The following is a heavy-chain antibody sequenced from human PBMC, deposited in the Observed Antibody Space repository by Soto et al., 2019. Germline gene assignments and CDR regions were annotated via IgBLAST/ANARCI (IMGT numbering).Heavy chain of an antibody. V-gene: IGHV3-23*01. Sequence: LRLSCAASGFTFSSYAMSWVRQAPGKGLEWVSAISGSGGSTYYADSVKGRFTISRDNSKNTLYLQMNSLRAEDTAVYYCAKDYDILTGYYRDWGQGTLVTVSS. J-gene: IGHJ4*02. CDR1: GFTFSSYA. CDR2: ISGSGGST. D-gene: IGHD3-9*01. CDR3: AKDYDILTGYYRD.